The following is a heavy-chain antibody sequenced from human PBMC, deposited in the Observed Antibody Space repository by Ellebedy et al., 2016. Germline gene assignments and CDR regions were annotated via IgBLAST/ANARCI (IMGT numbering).Heavy chain of an antibody. J-gene: IGHJ6*02. CDR3: ARGVAYGMDV. D-gene: IGHD3-10*01. CDR2: IWYDGSNK. Sequence: GESLKISXAASGFTFNSYGMHWVRQAPGKGLEWVAVIWYDGSNKYHADSVKGRFTISKDNSKNTLYLQMNSLRLDDTGVYYCARGVAYGMDVWGQGTTVTVSS. V-gene: IGHV3-33*01. CDR1: GFTFNSYG.